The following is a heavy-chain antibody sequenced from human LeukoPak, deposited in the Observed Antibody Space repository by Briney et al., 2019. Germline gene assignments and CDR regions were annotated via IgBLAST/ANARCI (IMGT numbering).Heavy chain of an antibody. J-gene: IGHJ4*02. CDR3: ASGVGPYFDY. CDR1: GGTFSSYA. Sequence: ASVKVSCKASGGTFSSYAISWVRQAPGQGLEWVGGFDPEDGETIYAQKFQGRVTMTEETSTDTAYMELSSLRSEDTAVYYCASGVGPYFDYWGQGTLVTVSS. CDR2: FDPEDGET. V-gene: IGHV1-24*01. D-gene: IGHD1-26*01.